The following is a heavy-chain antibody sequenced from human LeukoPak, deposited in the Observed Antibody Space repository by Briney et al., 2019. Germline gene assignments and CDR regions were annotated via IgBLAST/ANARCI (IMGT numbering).Heavy chain of an antibody. Sequence: SETLSLTCTVSGGSISSSSYYWGWIRQPPGKGLEWIGSIYYSGSTYYNPSLKSRVTISVDTSKNQFSLKLSSVTAADTAVYYCARDWPGSSSWSTPDYWGQGTLVTVSS. CDR3: ARDWPGSSSWSTPDY. J-gene: IGHJ4*02. V-gene: IGHV4-39*07. CDR2: IYYSGST. CDR1: GGSISSSSYY. D-gene: IGHD6-13*01.